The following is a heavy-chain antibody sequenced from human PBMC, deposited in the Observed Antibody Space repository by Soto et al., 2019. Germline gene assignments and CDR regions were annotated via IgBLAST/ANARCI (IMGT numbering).Heavy chain of an antibody. V-gene: IGHV4-30-4*01. Sequence: QVQLQESGPGRVKPSQTLSLTCTVSGGSISSGDCYWRWIRQPPGKGLEWIGYIYYRGSTYYNPSLKTRVTMSVDTSKDQCSLKLSSVTAADTAVYYCAGFYLYDSSGYDRWGQGTLVTVSS. CDR1: GGSISSGDCY. D-gene: IGHD3-22*01. J-gene: IGHJ4*02. CDR2: IYYRGST. CDR3: AGFYLYDSSGYDR.